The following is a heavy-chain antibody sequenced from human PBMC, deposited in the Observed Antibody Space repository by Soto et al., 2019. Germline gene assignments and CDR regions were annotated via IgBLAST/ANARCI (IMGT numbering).Heavy chain of an antibody. CDR3: ASTPAGGRDAFDI. CDR2: INPSGGST. D-gene: IGHD2-15*01. Sequence: GASVKVSCKASGYTFTSYYMHWVRQAPGQGLEWMGIINPSGGSTSYAQKFQGRVTMTRDTSTSTVYMELSSLRSEDTAVYYCASTPAGGRDAFDIWGQGTMVTVSS. J-gene: IGHJ3*02. V-gene: IGHV1-46*01. CDR1: GYTFTSYY.